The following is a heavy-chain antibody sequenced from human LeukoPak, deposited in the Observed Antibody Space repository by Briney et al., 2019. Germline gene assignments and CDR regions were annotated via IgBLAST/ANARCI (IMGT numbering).Heavy chain of an antibody. J-gene: IGHJ3*02. CDR2: IYSGGST. CDR1: GFTVSSNY. Sequence: GGSLRLSCAASGFTVSSNYMSWVRQAPGKGLEWVSVIYSGGSTYYADSVKGRFTISRDNSKNTLYLQMNSLRAEDTAVYYCARYGEELLPGAFDIWGQGTMVTVSS. D-gene: IGHD1-26*01. V-gene: IGHV3-53*01. CDR3: ARYGEELLPGAFDI.